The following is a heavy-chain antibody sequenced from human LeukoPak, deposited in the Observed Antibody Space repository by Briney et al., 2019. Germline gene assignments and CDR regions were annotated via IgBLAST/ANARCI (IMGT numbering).Heavy chain of an antibody. Sequence: SETLSLTCTVSGYSISSTYCWSWIRQPAGKGLEWIGRIYTSGSTNYNPSLKSRVTMSVDTSKNQFSLKLSSVTAADTAVYYCARDPGAGAAAPDYWGQGTLVTVSS. D-gene: IGHD6-13*01. J-gene: IGHJ4*02. CDR1: GYSISSTYC. CDR2: IYTSGST. V-gene: IGHV4-4*07. CDR3: ARDPGAGAAAPDY.